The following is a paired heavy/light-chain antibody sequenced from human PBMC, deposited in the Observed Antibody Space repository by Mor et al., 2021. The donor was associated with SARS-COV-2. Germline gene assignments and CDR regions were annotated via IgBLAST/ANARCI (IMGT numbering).Light chain of an antibody. V-gene: IGKV2-28*01. CDR1: QSLLHSNGYNY. J-gene: IGKJ3*01. CDR2: LGS. CDR3: MQALQTTFT. Sequence: DIVMTQSPLSLPVTPGEPASISCRSSQSLLHSNGYNYLDWYLQKPGQSPQLLIYLGSNRASGVPDRFSGSGSGTDFTLKISRVEAEDVGVYYCMQALQTTFTFGPGTKVDIK.
Heavy chain of an antibody. CDR3: ARVPYTSPTYYYYGMDV. CDR2: IWYDGSNK. CDR1: GFTFSSYG. Sequence: QVQLVESGGGVVQPGRSLRLSCAASGFTFSSYGMHWVRQAPGKGLEWVAVIWYDGSNKYYADSVKGRFTISRDNSKNTLYLQMNSLRAEDTAVYYCARVPYTSPTYYYYGMDVWGQGTTVTVSS. D-gene: IGHD2-2*02. J-gene: IGHJ6*02. V-gene: IGHV3-33*01.